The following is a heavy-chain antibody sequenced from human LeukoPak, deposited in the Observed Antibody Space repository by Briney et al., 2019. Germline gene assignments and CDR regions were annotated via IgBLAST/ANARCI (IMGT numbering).Heavy chain of an antibody. CDR1: GGSISSYY. CDR3: ARVAGSGSYFDY. CDR2: IYYSGST. V-gene: IGHV4-59*01. D-gene: IGHD1-26*01. J-gene: IGHJ4*02. Sequence: PSETLSLTCTVSGGSISSYYWSWIRQPPGEGLEWIGYIYYSGSTNYNPSLKSRVTISVDTSKNQFSLKLSSVTAADTAVYYCARVAGSGSYFDYWGQGTLVTVSS.